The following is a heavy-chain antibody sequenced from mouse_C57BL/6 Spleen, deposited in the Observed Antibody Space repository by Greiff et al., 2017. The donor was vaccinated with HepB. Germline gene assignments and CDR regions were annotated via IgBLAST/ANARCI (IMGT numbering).Heavy chain of an antibody. V-gene: IGHV2-2*01. CDR1: GFSLTSYG. D-gene: IGHD2-4*01. CDR3: ARGDDYDGYFDV. J-gene: IGHJ1*03. Sequence: QVQLKESGPGLVQPSQSLSITCTVSGFSLTSYGLHWVRQSPGKGLEWLGVIWSGGSTDYNAAFISRMSISKDNSKSHVFFKMNSLQAEDTAIYYCARGDDYDGYFDVWGTGTTVTVSS. CDR2: IWSGGST.